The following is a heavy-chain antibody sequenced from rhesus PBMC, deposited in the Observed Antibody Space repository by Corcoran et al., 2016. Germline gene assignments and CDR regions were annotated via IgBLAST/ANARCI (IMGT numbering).Heavy chain of an antibody. CDR3: TREGIAAAGTLDY. J-gene: IGHJ4*01. D-gene: IGHD6-25*01. V-gene: IGHV1-138*01. Sequence: QVQLVQSGAEVKKPGSSVKVSCKASGYTFTDYYMHWVRQTPGQGLEWMGEINPKTGGTNYAQKFQGRVTMTRDTSTSTAYMELSSLRSEDTAVYYCTREGIAAAGTLDYWGQGVLVTVSS. CDR1: GYTFTDYY. CDR2: INPKTGGT.